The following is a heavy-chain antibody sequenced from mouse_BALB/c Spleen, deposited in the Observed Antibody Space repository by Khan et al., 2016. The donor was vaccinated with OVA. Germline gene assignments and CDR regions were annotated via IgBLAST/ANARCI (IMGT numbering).Heavy chain of an antibody. CDR3: ARGSSRAMDY. V-gene: IGHV9-3-1*01. CDR2: IYTYTGEP. CDR1: GYTFTNYG. Sequence: QIQLVQSGPELKKPGETVKISCKASGYTFTNYGMNWVKQAPGTGLKWMGWIYTYTGEPTYADDFKGRFAFSLESSASTAYLQINNLTNEDTATYFCARGSSRAMDYWGEGTSVTVSS. J-gene: IGHJ4*01. D-gene: IGHD1-1*01.